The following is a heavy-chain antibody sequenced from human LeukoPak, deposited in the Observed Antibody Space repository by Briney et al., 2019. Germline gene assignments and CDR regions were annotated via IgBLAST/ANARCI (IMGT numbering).Heavy chain of an antibody. D-gene: IGHD3-3*01. CDR1: GYTFTGYY. CDR3: ARENRDFWSGCGPNWFDP. V-gene: IGHV1-2*02. J-gene: IGHJ5*02. CDR2: INPNSGGT. Sequence: ASVKVSCKASGYTFTGYYMHWVRQAPGQGLEWMGWINPNSGGTNYAQKLQGRVTLTRDTSISTAYMELNRLRSDDTAVYYCARENRDFWSGCGPNWFDPWGQGTLVTVSS.